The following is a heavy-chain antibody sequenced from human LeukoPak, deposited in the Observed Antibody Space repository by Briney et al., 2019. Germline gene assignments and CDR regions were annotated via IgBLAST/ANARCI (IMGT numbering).Heavy chain of an antibody. V-gene: IGHV3-33*01. CDR1: GFSFSSYG. Sequence: PGGSLRLSCAASGFSFSSYGMHWVRQAPGKGLEWVAVIWYDGSKKYYADSVKGRFIISRDNSRNTLYLQMNSLRGEDTAVYYCARDLGSGYNYYYYGMDVWGQGTTVTVSS. D-gene: IGHD3-22*01. CDR2: IWYDGSKK. CDR3: ARDLGSGYNYYYYGMDV. J-gene: IGHJ6*02.